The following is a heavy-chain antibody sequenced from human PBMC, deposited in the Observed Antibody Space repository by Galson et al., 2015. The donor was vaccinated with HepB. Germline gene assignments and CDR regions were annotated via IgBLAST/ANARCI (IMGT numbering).Heavy chain of an antibody. D-gene: IGHD5-24*01. CDR3: AKDIGRDGYNWYAFDI. Sequence: SLRLSCAASGFTFDDYAMHWVRQAPGKGLAWVSGISWNSGSVGYADSVKGRFTISRDNAKNSLYLQMNSLRAEDTALYYCAKDIGRDGYNWYAFDIWGQGTMVTVSS. CDR1: GFTFDDYA. V-gene: IGHV3-9*01. J-gene: IGHJ3*02. CDR2: ISWNSGSV.